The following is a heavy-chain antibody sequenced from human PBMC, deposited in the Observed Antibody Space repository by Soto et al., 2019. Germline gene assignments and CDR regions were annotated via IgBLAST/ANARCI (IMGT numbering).Heavy chain of an antibody. CDR1: VGSFSGYY. Sequence: PSETLSLTCAVYVGSFSGYYWSWIRQPPGKGLEWIGEINHSGSTNYNPSLKSRVTISVDTSKNQFSLKLSSVTAADTAVYYCARGRRYSSGWLDYWGQGTLVTVSS. CDR3: ARGRRYSSGWLDY. CDR2: INHSGST. D-gene: IGHD6-19*01. J-gene: IGHJ4*02. V-gene: IGHV4-34*01.